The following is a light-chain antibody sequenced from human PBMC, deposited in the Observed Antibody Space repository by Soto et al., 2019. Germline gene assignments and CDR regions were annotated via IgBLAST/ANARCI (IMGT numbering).Light chain of an antibody. V-gene: IGKV3-15*01. CDR2: GAS. Sequence: EIVLTQSPATLSVCRREGATLXQTASQSVSSNLAWYQQKPGQAPRLLIYGASTRATGIPARFSGSGSGTEFTLTISSLQSEDFAVYYCQQYNNWLITFGQGTRLEI. CDR1: QSVSSN. J-gene: IGKJ5*01. CDR3: QQYNNWLIT.